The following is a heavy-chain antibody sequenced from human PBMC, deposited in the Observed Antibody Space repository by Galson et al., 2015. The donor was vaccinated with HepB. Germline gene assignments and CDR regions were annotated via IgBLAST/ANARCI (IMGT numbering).Heavy chain of an antibody. CDR1: GDSVSSNSAA. J-gene: IGHJ4*02. CDR2: TYYRSKWYN. Sequence: CAISGDSVSSNSAAWNWIRQSPSRGLEWLGRTYYRSKWYNDYAVSVKSRITINPDTSKNQFSLQLNSVTPEDTAVYYCARAGPEKGGGTMVRGVMVFDYWGQGTLVTVSS. CDR3: ARAGPEKGGGTMVRGVMVFDY. V-gene: IGHV6-1*01. D-gene: IGHD3-10*01.